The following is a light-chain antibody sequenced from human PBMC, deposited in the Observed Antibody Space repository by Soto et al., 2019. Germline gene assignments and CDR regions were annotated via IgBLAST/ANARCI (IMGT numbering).Light chain of an antibody. Sequence: QSVLTQPASVSGSPGQSITVSCTGTSSDVGAYNYVSWYQQHPGKAPKLLIYEVSNRPSGVSSRFSGSKSGNTASLTISGLQAEDEADYYCNSYGRTSTLVFGGGTKVTVL. J-gene: IGLJ2*01. CDR3: NSYGRTSTLV. V-gene: IGLV2-14*01. CDR2: EVS. CDR1: SSDVGAYNY.